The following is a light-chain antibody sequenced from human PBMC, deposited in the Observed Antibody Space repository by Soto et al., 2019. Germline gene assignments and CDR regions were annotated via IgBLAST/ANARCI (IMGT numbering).Light chain of an antibody. Sequence: DIQMTQSPSTLSASVGDRVTITCRASQSISDSLAWYQQKPGKAPKLLIYEASNLKSGVPSRFSGRGSGTEYTLTISSLQPDDFASYYCQQYNGYWTFGRGTKVEIK. CDR1: QSISDS. J-gene: IGKJ1*01. CDR2: EAS. V-gene: IGKV1-5*03. CDR3: QQYNGYWT.